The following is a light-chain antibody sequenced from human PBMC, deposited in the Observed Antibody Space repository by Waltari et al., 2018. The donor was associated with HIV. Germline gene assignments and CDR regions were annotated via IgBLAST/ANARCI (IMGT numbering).Light chain of an antibody. J-gene: IGLJ3*02. V-gene: IGLV3-21*02. CDR1: NIGSTR. CDR3: QVWDIPSEHVV. CDR2: DDS. Sequence: SYVLTQPPSVSVAPGQTARITWGGTGGNNIGSTRVHWYQQKPGQAPVLVVYDDSDGPSGIPERFSGSNSGNTATLTISRVEAGDEADYYCQVWDIPSEHVVFGGGTKLTVL.